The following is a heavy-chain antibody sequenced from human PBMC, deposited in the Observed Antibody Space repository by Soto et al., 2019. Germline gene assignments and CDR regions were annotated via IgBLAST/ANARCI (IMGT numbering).Heavy chain of an antibody. CDR1: SGSISSSNW. CDR2: IYHSGST. J-gene: IGHJ4*02. CDR3: ARRSYYPYYFDY. D-gene: IGHD2-21*01. V-gene: IGHV4-4*03. Sequence: QVQLQESGPGLVKPPGTLSLTGAVSSGSISSSNWWSWVRQPPVKGLEWMGEIYHSGSTNYNPSLTSRVTISVDKSKNQFSLKLSSVTAADTAVYYCARRSYYPYYFDYWGQGTLVSVSS.